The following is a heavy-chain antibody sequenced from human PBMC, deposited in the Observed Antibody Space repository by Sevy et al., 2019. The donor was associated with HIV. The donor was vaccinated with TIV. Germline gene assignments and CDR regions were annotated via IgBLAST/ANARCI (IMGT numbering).Heavy chain of an antibody. CDR1: GFTFSKYS. J-gene: IGHJ4*02. CDR3: AREGCTKPHDH. CDR2: LSFGCGEI. D-gene: IGHD2-8*01. V-gene: IGHV3-23*01. Sequence: GSLRLSCAASGFTFSKYSMSWVRQPPGKGLEWVSTLSFGCGEINYADSVKGRFTISRDNSKSSVYLQMNNLRPEDTAVYYCAREGCTKPHDHWGQGTLVTVSS.